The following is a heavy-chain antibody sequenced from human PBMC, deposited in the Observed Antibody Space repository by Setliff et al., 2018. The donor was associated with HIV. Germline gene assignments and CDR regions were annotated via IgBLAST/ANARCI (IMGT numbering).Heavy chain of an antibody. Sequence: ETLSLTCAVYGGSFSGYYWMHWVRQAPGKGLVWVSRIDSDGSDTDYADSVRGRFTISRDNAKNSLYLQMNSLGAEDTAVYYCARGRRVSSNYYYYYYMDVWGKGTTVTVSS. V-gene: IGHV3-74*01. CDR1: GGSFSGYYW. CDR2: IDSDGSDT. D-gene: IGHD2-2*01. J-gene: IGHJ6*03. CDR3: ARGRRVSSNYYYYYYMDV.